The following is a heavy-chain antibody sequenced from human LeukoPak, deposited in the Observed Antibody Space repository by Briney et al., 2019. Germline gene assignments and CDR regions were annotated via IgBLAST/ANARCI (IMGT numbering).Heavy chain of an antibody. Sequence: GGSLRLSCAGSGFTFPTYGVHWVRQAPGKGLECVAAFSYDGDHKYHADSVRGRVTMSRDTSKNTHYLQMNSLRSEDTAVYYCARDAYERDGYGDERRDFVDVWGQGTTVTVSS. V-gene: IGHV3-30*03. J-gene: IGHJ6*02. CDR3: ARDAYERDGYGDERRDFVDV. D-gene: IGHD4-17*01. CDR1: GFTFPTYG. CDR2: FSYDGDHK.